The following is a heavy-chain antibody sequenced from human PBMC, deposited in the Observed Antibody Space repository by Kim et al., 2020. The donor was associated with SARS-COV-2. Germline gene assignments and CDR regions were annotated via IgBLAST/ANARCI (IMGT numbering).Heavy chain of an antibody. Sequence: GGSLRLSCAASGFTFSGSAMHWVRQASGKGLEWVGRIRSKANSYATAYAASVKGRFTISRDDSKNTAYLQMNSLKTEDTAVYYCTRPVTAPWEQQLVLKFDGMDVWGQGTTVTVSS. J-gene: IGHJ6*02. CDR2: IRSKANSYAT. D-gene: IGHD6-13*01. CDR1: GFTFSGSA. V-gene: IGHV3-73*01. CDR3: TRPVTAPWEQQLVLKFDGMDV.